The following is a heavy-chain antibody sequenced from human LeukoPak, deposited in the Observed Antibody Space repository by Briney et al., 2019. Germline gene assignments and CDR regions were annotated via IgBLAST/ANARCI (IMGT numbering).Heavy chain of an antibody. CDR3: ARGRPHGNDY. J-gene: IGHJ4*02. V-gene: IGHV3-74*01. CDR1: GFTFSSYW. Sequence: GGSLRLSCAAFGFTFSSYWMNWVRQAPGKGLVWVSRISSDGSSTTYADSVKGRFSISRDNAKNTLYLQMNSLRVEDTAVYYCARGRPHGNDYWGRGTLVTVSS. CDR2: ISSDGSST. D-gene: IGHD4-23*01.